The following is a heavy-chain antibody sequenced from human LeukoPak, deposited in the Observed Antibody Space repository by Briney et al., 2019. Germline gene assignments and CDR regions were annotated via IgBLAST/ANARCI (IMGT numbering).Heavy chain of an antibody. CDR3: ARVPMVQGVNVDPCDY. CDR1: GFTFSSYS. CDR2: ISSSSSYI. J-gene: IGHJ4*02. D-gene: IGHD3-10*01. V-gene: IGHV3-21*01. Sequence: KPGGSLRLSCAASGFTFSSYSMNWVRQAPGKGLEWVSSISSSSSYIYYAGSVKGRFTISRDNAKKSLFLQMNSLRAEDTAVYYCARVPMVQGVNVDPCDYWGQGALVTVSS.